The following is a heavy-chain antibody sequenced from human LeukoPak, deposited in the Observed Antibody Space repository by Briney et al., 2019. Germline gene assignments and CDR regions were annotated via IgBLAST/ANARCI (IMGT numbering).Heavy chain of an antibody. CDR1: GDSVSSNSAA. CDR2: TYYRSKWYN. D-gene: IGHD6-13*01. J-gene: IGHJ4*02. Sequence: SQTLSLTCALSGDSVSSNSAAWDWVRQSPSRGLEWLGRTYYRSKWYNDYAVSVKSRITINPDTSKNQFSLQLNSVTPEDTAVYYCAKGGYSSSWFDYWGQGTLVTVSS. CDR3: AKGGYSSSWFDY. V-gene: IGHV6-1*01.